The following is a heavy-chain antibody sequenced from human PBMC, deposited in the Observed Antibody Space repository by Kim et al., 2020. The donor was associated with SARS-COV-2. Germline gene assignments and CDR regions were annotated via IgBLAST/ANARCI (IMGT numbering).Heavy chain of an antibody. D-gene: IGHD5-18*01. CDR2: IFHSGST. Sequence: SETLSLTCDVSGGSISSITWWSWVRQSPEKGLEWIGEIFHSGSTNYNPSLKSRVTISVDKSKNQFSLRLSSVTAADTAAYYCTKSDTYGHTHWFDPWGQGTLVTVSS. V-gene: IGHV4-4*02. CDR1: GGSISSITW. J-gene: IGHJ5*02. CDR3: TKSDTYGHTHWFDP.